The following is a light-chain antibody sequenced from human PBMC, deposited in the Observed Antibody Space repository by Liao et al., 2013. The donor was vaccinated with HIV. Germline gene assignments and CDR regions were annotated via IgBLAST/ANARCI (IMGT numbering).Light chain of an antibody. CDR1: NIGSKS. Sequence: SYELTQPPSVSVAPGKTATITCGGNNIGSKSVHWYQQKSGQAPVLVIYYDSDRPSGIPARFSGSKSGNTATLTISRVEPGDEADYYCQLWDSSSDHPYVFGTGTQVTVL. V-gene: IGLV3-21*01. CDR2: YDS. J-gene: IGLJ1*01. CDR3: QLWDSSSDHPYV.